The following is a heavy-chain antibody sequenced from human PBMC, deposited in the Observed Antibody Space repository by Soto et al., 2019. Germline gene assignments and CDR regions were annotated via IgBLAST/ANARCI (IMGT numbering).Heavy chain of an antibody. D-gene: IGHD2-15*01. CDR1: GFTFTSYD. J-gene: IGHJ4*02. CDR3: ARDLGGWPDY. V-gene: IGHV1-18*01. Sequence: ASVKVSCKASGFTFTSYDFNWVRQATGQGLEWMGWISPYNGNTTYAQNFQGRVTMTRDTSTSTVYMELSSLRSDDTAVYYCARDLGGWPDYWGQGTLVTVSS. CDR2: ISPYNGNT.